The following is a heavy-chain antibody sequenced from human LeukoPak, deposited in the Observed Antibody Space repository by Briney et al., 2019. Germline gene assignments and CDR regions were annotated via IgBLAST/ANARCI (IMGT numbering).Heavy chain of an antibody. V-gene: IGHV3-23*05. D-gene: IGHD4-17*01. CDR1: GFTFSSYA. Sequence: GGSLRLSCAASGFTFSSYAMSWVRQAPGKGLEWVSFIYSGGNTHYSDSVKGRFTISRDSSKNTLYLQMNSLRAEDTAVYYCARRAGEYSHPHDYWGQGTLVTVSS. CDR3: ARRAGEYSHPHDY. J-gene: IGHJ4*02. CDR2: IYSGGNT.